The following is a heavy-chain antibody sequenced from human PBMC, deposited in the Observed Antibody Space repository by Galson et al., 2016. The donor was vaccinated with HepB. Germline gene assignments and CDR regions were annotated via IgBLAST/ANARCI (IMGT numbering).Heavy chain of an antibody. Sequence: SVKVSCKASGGTFSSDAIDWVRQAPGQGLEWMGKIIPVFDTTKYAQKFKGRATITADESTSTAYRELSSLRSEDTAVYYCARDRVAARGWFDPWGQGTLVTVSS. D-gene: IGHD1-26*01. CDR3: ARDRVAARGWFDP. V-gene: IGHV1-69*13. CDR1: GGTFSSDA. J-gene: IGHJ5*02. CDR2: IIPVFDTT.